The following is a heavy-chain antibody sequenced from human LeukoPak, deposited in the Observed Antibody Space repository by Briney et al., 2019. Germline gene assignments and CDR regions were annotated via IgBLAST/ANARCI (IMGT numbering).Heavy chain of an antibody. D-gene: IGHD5-12*01. CDR2: ISSSSSYI. CDR1: GFTFSSYE. V-gene: IGHV3-21*01. CDR3: AREGWPRGGFDY. J-gene: IGHJ4*02. Sequence: PGGSLRLSCAASGFTFSSYEMNWVRQAPGKGLEWVSSISSSSSYIYYADSVKGRFTISRDNAKNSLYLQMNSLRAEDTAVYYCAREGWPRGGFDYWGQGTLVTVSS.